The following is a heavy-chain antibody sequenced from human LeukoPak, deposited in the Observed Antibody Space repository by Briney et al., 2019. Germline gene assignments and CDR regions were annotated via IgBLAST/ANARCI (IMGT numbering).Heavy chain of an antibody. V-gene: IGHV3-20*04. D-gene: IGHD2-15*01. CDR3: ARDVGVVAGSYYYYYMDV. Sequence: GGSLRLSCAASGFTFDDYGMSWVRQAPGKGLEWVSGINWYGGSTGYADSVKGRFTISRDNAKNSLYLQMTSLRAEDTALYYCARDVGVVAGSYYYYYMDVWGKGTTVTVSS. CDR2: INWYGGST. J-gene: IGHJ6*03. CDR1: GFTFDDYG.